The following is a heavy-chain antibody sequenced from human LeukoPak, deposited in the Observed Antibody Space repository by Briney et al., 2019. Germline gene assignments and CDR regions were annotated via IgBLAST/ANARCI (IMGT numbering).Heavy chain of an antibody. J-gene: IGHJ4*02. CDR3: ARDFGGTLKTALDY. CDR1: GFSFSTYS. D-gene: IGHD4-23*01. V-gene: IGHV3-21*01. Sequence: GGSLRLSCAASGFSFSTYSMNWVRQAPGKGLEWVSSIANSVIHIYYADSVKGRFTVSKDNAKNSLYLQMDGLRAEDTAIYYCARDFGGTLKTALDYWGQGTLVTVSS. CDR2: IANSVIHI.